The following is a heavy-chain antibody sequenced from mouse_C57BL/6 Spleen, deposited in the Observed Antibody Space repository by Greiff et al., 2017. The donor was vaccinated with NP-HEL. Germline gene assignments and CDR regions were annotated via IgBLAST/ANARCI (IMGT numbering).Heavy chain of an antibody. D-gene: IGHD2-13*01. CDR3: TRGEKSSSYYYAMDY. CDR2: ISSGGDYI. V-gene: IGHV5-9-1*02. J-gene: IGHJ4*01. Sequence: EVKLMESGEGLVKPGGSLKLSCAASGFTFSSYAMSWVRQTPEKRLEWVAYISSGGDYIYYADTVKGRFTISRDNARNNLYLQMSSLKSEDTAMYYCTRGEKSSSYYYAMDYWGQGTSVTVSS. CDR1: GFTFSSYA.